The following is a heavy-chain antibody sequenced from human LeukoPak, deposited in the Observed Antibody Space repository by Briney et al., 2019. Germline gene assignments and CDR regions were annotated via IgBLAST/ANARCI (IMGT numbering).Heavy chain of an antibody. CDR3: AKVRKDCSSTSCPPLYGMDV. V-gene: IGHV3-23*01. CDR2: ISGSGGST. J-gene: IGHJ6*02. D-gene: IGHD2-2*01. CDR1: GFTFDDYG. Sequence: GGSLRLSCAASGFTFDDYGMSWVRQAPGKGLEWVSAISGSGGSTYYADSVKGRFTISRDNSKNTLYLQMNSLRAEDTAVYYCAKVRKDCSSTSCPPLYGMDVWGQGTTVTVSS.